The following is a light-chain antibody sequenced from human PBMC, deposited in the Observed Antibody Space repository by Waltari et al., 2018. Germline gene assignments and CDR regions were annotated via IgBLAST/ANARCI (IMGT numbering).Light chain of an antibody. CDR3: LSYTTSDTYV. J-gene: IGLJ1*01. Sequence: SALPQPASVSGSPGQSISISCTGTSSDVGRYDYVSWYQQHPDKAPKLLIYDVTQRPSGISHRFSGSKSGYTASLTISGLQSEDEADYYCLSYTTSDTYVFGSGTRVTVL. CDR1: SSDVGRYDY. CDR2: DVT. V-gene: IGLV2-14*03.